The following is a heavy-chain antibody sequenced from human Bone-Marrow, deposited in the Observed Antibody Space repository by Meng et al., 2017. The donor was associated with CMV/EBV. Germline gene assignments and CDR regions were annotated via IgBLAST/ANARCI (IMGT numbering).Heavy chain of an antibody. CDR2: IIPIFGTA. CDR3: ARGLGYCSSTSCPPGY. V-gene: IGHV1-69*05. D-gene: IGHD2-2*01. J-gene: IGHJ4*02. CDR1: GGTFSSYA. Sequence: SVKVSCKASGGTFSSYAISWVRQAPGQGLERMGGIIPIFGTANYAQKFQGRVTITTDESTSTAYMELSSLRSEDTAVYYCARGLGYCSSTSCPPGYWGQGPLVPVPS.